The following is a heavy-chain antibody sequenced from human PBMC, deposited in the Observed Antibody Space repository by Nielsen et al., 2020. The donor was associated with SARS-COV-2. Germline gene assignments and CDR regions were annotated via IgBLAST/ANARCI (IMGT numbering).Heavy chain of an antibody. CDR3: AREGDTYGVRNFDY. J-gene: IGHJ4*02. D-gene: IGHD5-18*01. CDR2: FYSGGTT. Sequence: GGSLRLSCAASGFIVSSKHMNWVRQAPGKGLEGVSVFYSGGTTHYADSVKGRFTISRDNSRNTLYLQMNSLRVEDTAMYYCAREGDTYGVRNFDYWGQGIMVTVSS. V-gene: IGHV3-53*01. CDR1: GFIVSSKH.